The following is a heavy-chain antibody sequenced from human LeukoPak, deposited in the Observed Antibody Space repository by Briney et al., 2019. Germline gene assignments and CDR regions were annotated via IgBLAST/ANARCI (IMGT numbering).Heavy chain of an antibody. V-gene: IGHV3-23*01. Sequence: GGSLRLSCAASGFTFSSYARSWVRQAPGKGLEWVSAISGSGGSTYYADSVRGRFTIYRDNSKNPLYLQMNSLRAEDTAVYYCAKETQGVVPAAPARYWGQGTLVTVSS. CDR1: GFTFSSYA. J-gene: IGHJ4*02. CDR2: ISGSGGST. D-gene: IGHD2-2*01. CDR3: AKETQGVVPAAPARY.